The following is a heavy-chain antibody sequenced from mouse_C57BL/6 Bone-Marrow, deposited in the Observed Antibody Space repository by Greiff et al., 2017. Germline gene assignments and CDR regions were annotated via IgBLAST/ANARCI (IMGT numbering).Heavy chain of an antibody. D-gene: IGHD1-1*01. Sequence: EVKLQESGGDLVKPGGSLKLSCAASGFTFSSYGMSWVRQTPDKRLEWVATISSGGSYTYYPDSVKGRFTISRDNAKNTLYLQMSSLKSEDTAMYYCARRVHLSRYFDVWGTGTTVTVSS. V-gene: IGHV5-6*02. J-gene: IGHJ1*03. CDR1: GFTFSSYG. CDR3: ARRVHLSRYFDV. CDR2: ISSGGSYT.